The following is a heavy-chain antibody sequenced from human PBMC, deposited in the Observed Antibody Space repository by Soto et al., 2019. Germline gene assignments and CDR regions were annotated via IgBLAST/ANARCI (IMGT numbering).Heavy chain of an antibody. CDR1: GGSISSYY. J-gene: IGHJ4*02. Sequence: QVQLQESGPGLVKPSETLSVTCTVSGGSISSYYWSWIRQPPGKGLEWIGYIYYSGSTNYNPSLKSRVTISVDTSKNQFSLKLSSVTAADTAVYYCARLTRYCSGGSCSPTYFDYWGQGTLVTVSS. CDR3: ARLTRYCSGGSCSPTYFDY. V-gene: IGHV4-59*01. D-gene: IGHD2-15*01. CDR2: IYYSGST.